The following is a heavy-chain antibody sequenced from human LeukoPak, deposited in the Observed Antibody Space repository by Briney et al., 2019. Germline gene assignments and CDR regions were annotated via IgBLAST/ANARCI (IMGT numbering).Heavy chain of an antibody. D-gene: IGHD3-22*01. J-gene: IGHJ3*02. CDR1: GYTFTGYY. V-gene: IGHV1-2*02. CDR2: INPNSGGT. CDR3: ARDRYYDSSGYHDAFDI. Sequence: ASVKVSCKASGYTFTGYYMHWVRQAPGQGLEWMGWINPNSGGTNYAQKFQGRVTMTRDTSISTAYMELSRLRSDDTAVYYCARDRYYDSSGYHDAFDIWGQGTMVTVSS.